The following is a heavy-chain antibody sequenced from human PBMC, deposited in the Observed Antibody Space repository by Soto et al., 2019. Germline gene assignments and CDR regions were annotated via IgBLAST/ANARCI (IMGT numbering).Heavy chain of an antibody. CDR1: GYSFTIYW. D-gene: IGHD5-18*01. CDR2: IYPGDSDT. Sequence: GASLNISCKGSGYSFTIYWIGWVRQMPGKGLEWMGIIYPGDSDTRYSPSFQGQVTISADKSISTAYLQWSSLKASDTAMYYCATRTKDTAMVRYWGQGTLVTVSS. V-gene: IGHV5-51*01. CDR3: ATRTKDTAMVRY. J-gene: IGHJ4*02.